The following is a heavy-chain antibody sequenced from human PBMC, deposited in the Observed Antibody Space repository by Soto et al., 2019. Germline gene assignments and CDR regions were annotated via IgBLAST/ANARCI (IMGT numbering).Heavy chain of an antibody. Sequence: QVHLVESGGGVVQPGKSLRLSCAASGFTFAGYGMHRVRQAPGKGREWVAVIWKDGNRKYYADSVKGRFSISRDNSQNTLYLQMDRLRAGHTAVYSCARVNGDGWGIFNSWGPGTLVTVSS. D-gene: IGHD6-19*01. CDR2: IWKDGNRK. CDR1: GFTFAGYG. CDR3: ARVNGDGWGIFNS. V-gene: IGHV3-33*01. J-gene: IGHJ4*02.